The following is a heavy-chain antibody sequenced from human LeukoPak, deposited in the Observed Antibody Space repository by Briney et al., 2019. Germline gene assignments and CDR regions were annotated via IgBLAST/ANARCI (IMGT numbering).Heavy chain of an antibody. CDR2: IIPIFGIA. J-gene: IGHJ6*02. CDR1: GGTFSSYA. Sequence: SVKVSCEASGGTFSSYAISRVRQAPGQGLEWMGRIIPIFGIANYAQKFQGRVTITADKSTSTAYMELSSLRSEDTAVYYCAKGYCSSTSCYADGMDVWGQGTTVTVSS. V-gene: IGHV1-69*04. D-gene: IGHD2-2*01. CDR3: AKGYCSSTSCYADGMDV.